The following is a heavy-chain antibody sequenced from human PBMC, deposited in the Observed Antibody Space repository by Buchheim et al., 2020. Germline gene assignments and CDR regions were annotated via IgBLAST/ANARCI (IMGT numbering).Heavy chain of an antibody. D-gene: IGHD4-23*01. CDR1: GLTFCSYG. Sequence: QVQLVESGGGVVQPGRSLRLSCAASGLTFCSYGVHWVRQAPGKGLEWVADISYDGRNKYYAAFVKGRFTISRAHSNHTLYLQMNSLRAEDTAVYYCAILHESAGNYYFDYWGQGTL. CDR2: ISYDGRNK. CDR3: AILHESAGNYYFDY. J-gene: IGHJ4*02. V-gene: IGHV3-30*03.